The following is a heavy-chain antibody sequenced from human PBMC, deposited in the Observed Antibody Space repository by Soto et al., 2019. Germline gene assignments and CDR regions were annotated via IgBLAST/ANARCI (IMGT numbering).Heavy chain of an antibody. D-gene: IGHD6-19*01. Sequence: VASVKVSCKASGYTFTGYYMHWVRQAPGQGLEWMGWINPNSGGTNYAQKFQGWVTMTRDTSISTAYMELSRLRSDDTAVYYCARDLRKYSSGWSPYYYYGMDVWGQGTTVTVSS. CDR1: GYTFTGYY. J-gene: IGHJ6*02. CDR3: ARDLRKYSSGWSPYYYYGMDV. CDR2: INPNSGGT. V-gene: IGHV1-2*04.